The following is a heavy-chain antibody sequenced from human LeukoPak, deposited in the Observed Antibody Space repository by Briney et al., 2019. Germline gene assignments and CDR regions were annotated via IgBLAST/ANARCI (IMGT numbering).Heavy chain of an antibody. CDR3: ARKGASGSHPYYYYYYMDV. CDR2: INYSGST. J-gene: IGHJ6*03. CDR1: GGSITSSSYY. V-gene: IGHV4-39*01. D-gene: IGHD3-10*01. Sequence: SETLSLTCTVSGGSITSSSYYWDWLRQSPGKGLEGIGSINYSGSTYYNPSLKSRVTISVDTSKNQFSLKLSSVTAADPAIYYCARKGASGSHPYYYYYYMDVWGRGTTVTVSS.